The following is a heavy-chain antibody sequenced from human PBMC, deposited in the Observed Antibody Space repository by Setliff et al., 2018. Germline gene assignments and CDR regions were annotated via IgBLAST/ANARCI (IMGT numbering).Heavy chain of an antibody. CDR1: GGTFSSYA. D-gene: IGHD1-26*01. CDR2: IIPIFGTA. V-gene: IGHV1-69*13. J-gene: IGHJ4*02. CDR3: AIPSSGNFYFDY. Sequence: GASVKVSCKASGGTFSSYAISWVRQAPGQGLEWMGRIIPIFGTAKYAQKFQGRVTITADQSTRTAYMELSSLRSEDTAVYYCAIPSSGNFYFDYWGQGTLVTVSS.